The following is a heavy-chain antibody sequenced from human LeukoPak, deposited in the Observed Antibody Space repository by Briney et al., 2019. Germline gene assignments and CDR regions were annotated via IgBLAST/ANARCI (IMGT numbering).Heavy chain of an antibody. V-gene: IGHV1-69*13. J-gene: IGHJ6*02. CDR2: IIPIFGTA. CDR1: GGTFSSYA. CDR3: ARDQTRDYYYGMDV. Sequence: GASVKVSCKASGGTFSSYAISWVRQAPGQGLEWMGEIIPIFGTANYAQKFQGRVTITADESTSTAYMELSSLRSEDTAVYYCARDQTRDYYYGMDVWGQGTMVTVSS.